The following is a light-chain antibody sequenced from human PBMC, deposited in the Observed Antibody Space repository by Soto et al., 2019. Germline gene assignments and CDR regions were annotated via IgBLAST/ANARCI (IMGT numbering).Light chain of an antibody. J-gene: IGKJ1*01. Sequence: ETVMTQSPATLSVSPGERATLYCRASQSVSSNLAWYQQKPGQAPRLLIYGASTRATGIPARFSGSGSGTEFTLTISSLQSEDFGVYYCQQYNKWPWTFGQGTKVDIK. V-gene: IGKV3-15*01. CDR1: QSVSSN. CDR2: GAS. CDR3: QQYNKWPWT.